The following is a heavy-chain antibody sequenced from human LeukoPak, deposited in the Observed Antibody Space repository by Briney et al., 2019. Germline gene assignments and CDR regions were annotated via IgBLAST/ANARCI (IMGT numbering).Heavy chain of an antibody. D-gene: IGHD6-13*01. J-gene: IGHJ3*02. V-gene: IGHV3-23*01. CDR2: ISGSGGAT. CDR3: AKDRSSSSWFDGYDI. Sequence: TGGSLRLSCTASGFIFSTCAMSWVRQAPGKGLEWVSAISGSGGATYSADSVKGRFTISRDNSKNTLFLQMNSLRAEDTAVYYCAKDRSSSSWFDGYDIWGQGTMVTVSS. CDR1: GFIFSTCA.